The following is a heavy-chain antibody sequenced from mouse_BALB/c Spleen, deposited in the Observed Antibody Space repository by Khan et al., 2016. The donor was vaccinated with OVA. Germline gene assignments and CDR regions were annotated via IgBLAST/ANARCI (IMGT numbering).Heavy chain of an antibody. CDR3: ARIEGSDFDY. Sequence: EVQLQESGPELVKPGASVKISCTASGYSFTGYFIHWVIQSHRKSLQWFGRINPYIGETFYNQKFRGKATLTVDESSSTAHMELQRLATEDTAVYFCARIEGSDFDYWGQGTTLTVSS. V-gene: IGHV1-20*02. D-gene: IGHD1-1*01. J-gene: IGHJ2*01. CDR2: INPYIGET. CDR1: GYSFTGYF.